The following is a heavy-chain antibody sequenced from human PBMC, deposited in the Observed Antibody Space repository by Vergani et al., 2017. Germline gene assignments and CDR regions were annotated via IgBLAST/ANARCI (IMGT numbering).Heavy chain of an antibody. Sequence: QVQLVESGGGVVQPGGSLRLSCAASGFTFRNMHWVRQAPGKGLEWVAFISYDGSDKNCADSVKGRFTFSRDNSKNTVYLEMNSLRAEDTAMYYCARDLEGSVVIIPAGNYMDVWGKGTTVTVSS. CDR1: GFTFRN. V-gene: IGHV3-30*02. CDR2: ISYDGSDK. J-gene: IGHJ6*03. D-gene: IGHD2-2*01. CDR3: ARDLEGSVVIIPAGNYMDV.